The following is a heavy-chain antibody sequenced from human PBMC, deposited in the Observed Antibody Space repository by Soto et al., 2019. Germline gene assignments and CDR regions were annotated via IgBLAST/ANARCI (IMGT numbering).Heavy chain of an antibody. V-gene: IGHV1-69*01. CDR2: IIPIFGTA. D-gene: IGHD4-4*01. J-gene: IGHJ6*02. CDR1: GGTFSSYA. Sequence: QVQLVQSGAEVKKPGSSVKVSCKASGGTFSSYAISWVRQAPGQGLEWMGGIIPIFGTANYAQKFQGRVTITADESTSTADMELSSLRSEDTDLDYCARDGRDYKGWDGMDVWGQGPTVTVSS. CDR3: ARDGRDYKGWDGMDV.